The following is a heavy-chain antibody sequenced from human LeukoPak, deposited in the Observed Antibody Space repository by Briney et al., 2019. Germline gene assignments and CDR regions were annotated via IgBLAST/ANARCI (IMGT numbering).Heavy chain of an antibody. CDR3: ARGRRAAMAKNYYYYGMDV. Sequence: SETLSLTCAVYGGSFSGYYWSWIPQPPGKGLEWIGEINHSGSTNYNPSLKSRVTISVDTSKNQFSLKLSSVTAADTAVYYCARGRRAAMAKNYYYYGMDVWGQGTTVTVSS. CDR2: INHSGST. D-gene: IGHD5-18*01. V-gene: IGHV4-34*01. CDR1: GGSFSGYY. J-gene: IGHJ6*02.